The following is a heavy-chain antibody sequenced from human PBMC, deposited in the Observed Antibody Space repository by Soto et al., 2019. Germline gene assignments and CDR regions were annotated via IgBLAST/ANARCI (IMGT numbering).Heavy chain of an antibody. V-gene: IGHV3-74*01. CDR1: GFTFSGNW. CDR3: ARDLSWGASDY. J-gene: IGHJ4*02. Sequence: GGSLRLSCAASGFTFSGNWMHWVRQAPGKGLAWVSTINTAGNSTYYADSVKGRFTISRDNAKNTLFLQMNSLRAEDAAVYYCARDLSWGASDYWGQGALVTVSS. CDR2: INTAGNST. D-gene: IGHD1-26*01.